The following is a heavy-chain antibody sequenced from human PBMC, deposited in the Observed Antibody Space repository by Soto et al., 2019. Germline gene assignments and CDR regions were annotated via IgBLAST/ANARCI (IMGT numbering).Heavy chain of an antibody. Sequence: ASVKVSCKASGYTFTSYDINWVRQATGQGLEWMGWMNPNSGNTGYAQKFQGRVTMTRNTSISTAYMELSSLRSEDTAVYYCARGDGGYDFWSGYYNNYGMDVWGQGTTVTVSS. CDR1: GYTFTSYD. V-gene: IGHV1-8*01. D-gene: IGHD3-3*01. J-gene: IGHJ6*02. CDR3: ARGDGGYDFWSGYYNNYGMDV. CDR2: MNPNSGNT.